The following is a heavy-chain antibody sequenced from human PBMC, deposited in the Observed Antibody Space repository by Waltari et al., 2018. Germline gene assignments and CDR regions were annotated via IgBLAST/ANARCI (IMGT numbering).Heavy chain of an antibody. CDR1: GFTFSSYS. CDR3: ARVQQQLIHDAFDI. J-gene: IGHJ3*02. Sequence: EVQLVESGGGLVKPGGSLRLSCAASGFTFSSYSMNWVRQAPGKGLEWVSSISSSSSYIYYADSVKGRFTISRDNAKNSLYLQMNSLRAEDTAVYYCARVQQQLIHDAFDIWGQGTMVTVSS. D-gene: IGHD6-13*01. V-gene: IGHV3-21*01. CDR2: ISSSSSYI.